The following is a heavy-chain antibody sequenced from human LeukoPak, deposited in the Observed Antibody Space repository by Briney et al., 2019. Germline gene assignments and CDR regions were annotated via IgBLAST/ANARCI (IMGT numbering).Heavy chain of an antibody. V-gene: IGHV3-7*03. J-gene: IGHJ4*02. Sequence: PGGSLRLSCAASGFTFSRYWMTWVRQAPGKGLEWLANINQDGSEKKYVDSVKGRFTISRDNSKNTLYLQMNSLRAEDTAVYYCAKDPLVVVPAAIPYWGQGTLVTVSS. CDR2: INQDGSEK. D-gene: IGHD2-2*01. CDR3: AKDPLVVVPAAIPY. CDR1: GFTFSRYW.